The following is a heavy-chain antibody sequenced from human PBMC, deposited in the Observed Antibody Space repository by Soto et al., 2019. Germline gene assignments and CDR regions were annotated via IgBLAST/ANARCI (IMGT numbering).Heavy chain of an antibody. Sequence: QVQLLQSGAEVKKPGSSVKVSCKVSGGAFTNYSLNWVRHAPGQGLEWLGGIIPLYNTSNYSLRFLGRVTVTADISSSSVYMHLSGLTSDDTATYFCASWSSWNPLYYHGMDVWGQGTTVTVSS. J-gene: IGHJ6*02. CDR3: ASWSSWNPLYYHGMDV. CDR2: IIPLYNTS. D-gene: IGHD1-20*01. V-gene: IGHV1-69*06. CDR1: GGAFTNYS.